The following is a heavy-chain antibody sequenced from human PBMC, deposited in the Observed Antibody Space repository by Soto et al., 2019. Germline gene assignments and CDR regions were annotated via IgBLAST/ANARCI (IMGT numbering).Heavy chain of an antibody. D-gene: IGHD4-17*01. CDR1: GGTFSSYT. J-gene: IGHJ5*02. CDR3: ARDHYGNWFDP. CDR2: IIPILGIA. V-gene: IGHV1-69*08. Sequence: QVQLVQSGAEVKKPGSSVKVSCKASGGTFSSYTISWVRQAPGQGLEWMGRIIPILGIANYAQKFQGRVTITADKSTSTAYMELSSLRSEDAAVYYCARDHYGNWFDPWGQGTLVTVSS.